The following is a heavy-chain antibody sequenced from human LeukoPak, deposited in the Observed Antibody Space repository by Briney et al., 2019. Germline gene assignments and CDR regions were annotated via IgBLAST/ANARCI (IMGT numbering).Heavy chain of an antibody. V-gene: IGHV3-7*01. CDR2: TKQDDSEK. J-gene: IGHJ4*02. CDR1: GGSFSGYH. Sequence: PSETLSLTCAVYGGSFSGYHWTWVRQAPGKGLEWVANTKQDDSEKYYVDSVKGRFSISRDNAKNSLYLQMNSLRVEDTAVYYCARGFDSRFFNDWGQGTLVTVSS. D-gene: IGHD3-22*01. CDR3: ARGFDSRFFND.